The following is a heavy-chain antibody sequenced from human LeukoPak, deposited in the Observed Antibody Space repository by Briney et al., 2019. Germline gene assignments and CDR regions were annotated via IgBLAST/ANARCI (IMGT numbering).Heavy chain of an antibody. CDR3: ARVQGYDFWSGYGMDV. J-gene: IGHJ6*02. Sequence: ASVKVSCKASGGTFSSYAISWVRQAPGQGLEWMGRIIPIFGIANYAQKFQGRVTITADKSTSTAYMELSSLRSEDTAVCYCARVQGYDFWSGYGMDVWGQGTTVTVSS. CDR2: IIPIFGIA. D-gene: IGHD3-3*01. V-gene: IGHV1-69*04. CDR1: GGTFSSYA.